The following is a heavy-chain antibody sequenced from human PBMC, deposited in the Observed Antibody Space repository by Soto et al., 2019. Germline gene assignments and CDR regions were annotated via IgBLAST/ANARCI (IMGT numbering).Heavy chain of an antibody. CDR1: GGSISSYY. CDR2: IYYSGST. CDR3: ARRWGDYFDY. J-gene: IGHJ4*02. Sequence: SETLSLTCPVSGGSISSYYWSWIRQPPGKGLEWIGYIYYSGSTNYNPSLKSRVSISVDTSKNQFSLKLSSVTAADTAVYYCARRWGDYFDYWGQGTLVTVS. V-gene: IGHV4-59*08. D-gene: IGHD3-16*01.